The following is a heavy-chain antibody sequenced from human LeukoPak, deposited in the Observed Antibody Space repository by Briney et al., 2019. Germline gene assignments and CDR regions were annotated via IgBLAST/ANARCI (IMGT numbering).Heavy chain of an antibody. V-gene: IGHV1-69*05. CDR1: GGTFSSYA. Sequence: SVKVSCKASGGTFSSYAVSWVRQAPGQGLEWMGRIIPIFGTANYAQKFQGRVTITTDESTSTAYMELSSLRSEDTAVYYCARGVLSTYDFWSGSQFNWFDPWGQGTLVTVSS. CDR3: ARGVLSTYDFWSGSQFNWFDP. CDR2: IIPIFGTA. D-gene: IGHD3-3*01. J-gene: IGHJ5*02.